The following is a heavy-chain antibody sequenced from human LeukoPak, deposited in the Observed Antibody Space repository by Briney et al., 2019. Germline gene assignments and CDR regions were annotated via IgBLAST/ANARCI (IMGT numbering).Heavy chain of an antibody. D-gene: IGHD4-23*01. J-gene: IGHJ3*02. CDR3: AKIYYAGLHI. Sequence: SGGSLRLSCAASGFTFSSYELHWVRQPPGQGLEWVSNIGSGGTAKYYADSVKGRFTISRDNAKNSLYLQMNSLRAEDTAVYYCAKIYYAGLHIWGQGAMVTVSS. CDR2: IGSGGTAK. CDR1: GFTFSSYE. V-gene: IGHV3-48*03.